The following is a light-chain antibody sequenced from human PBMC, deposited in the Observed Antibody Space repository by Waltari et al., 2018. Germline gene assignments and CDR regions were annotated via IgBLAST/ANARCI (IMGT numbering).Light chain of an antibody. Sequence: QSVLTQPPSASGTPGQRVTISCSGSTSNIGSHSVDWYQPPPGTAPKLPIYSTLHRPSGLPDRFSGSKSGTSASLAISGLQSEDEADYYCAAWDNSLNGHWVFGGGTKLTVL. CDR2: STL. V-gene: IGLV1-44*01. CDR3: AAWDNSLNGHWV. J-gene: IGLJ3*02. CDR1: TSNIGSHS.